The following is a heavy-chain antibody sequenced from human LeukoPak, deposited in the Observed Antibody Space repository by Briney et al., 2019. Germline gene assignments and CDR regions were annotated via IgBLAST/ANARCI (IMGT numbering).Heavy chain of an antibody. J-gene: IGHJ4*02. D-gene: IGHD1-1*01. CDR3: ARSKWTTGTIVY. V-gene: IGHV1-2*02. CDR1: GYTFTGYY. Sequence: ASVKVSCKASGYTFTGYYMHWVRQAPGQGLEWMGWINPNSGSTNYAQKFQGRVTMTRDTSISTAYMELSRLRSDDTAVYYCARSKWTTGTIVYWGQGTLVTVSS. CDR2: INPNSGST.